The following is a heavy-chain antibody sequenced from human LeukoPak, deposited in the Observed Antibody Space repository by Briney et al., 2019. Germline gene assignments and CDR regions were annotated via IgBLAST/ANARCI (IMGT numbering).Heavy chain of an antibody. CDR3: ARGKGPRPYYDFWSGYYWDFDY. D-gene: IGHD3-3*01. CDR1: GYTFTSYD. CDR2: MNPNSGNT. V-gene: IGHV1-8*01. Sequence: EASVKVSCKASGYTFTSYDINWVRQATGQGLEWMGWMNPNSGNTGYAQKFQGRVTMTRDTSISTAYMELSRLRSDDTAVYYCARGKGPRPYYDFWSGYYWDFDYWGQGTLVTVSS. J-gene: IGHJ4*02.